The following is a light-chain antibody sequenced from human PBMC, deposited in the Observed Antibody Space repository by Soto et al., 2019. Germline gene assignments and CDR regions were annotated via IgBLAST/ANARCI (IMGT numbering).Light chain of an antibody. V-gene: IGKV3-15*01. CDR3: QQYNNLPWT. J-gene: IGKJ1*01. CDR2: GAS. Sequence: EIVMTQSPATLSVSPGGRATLSCRASQSISDTLAWYQQKPGQAPRLLIHGASTRATGFPARFSGSGSGTDFTLTLSSLQSEDFAVYYCQQYNNLPWTFGQGTKVEIK. CDR1: QSISDT.